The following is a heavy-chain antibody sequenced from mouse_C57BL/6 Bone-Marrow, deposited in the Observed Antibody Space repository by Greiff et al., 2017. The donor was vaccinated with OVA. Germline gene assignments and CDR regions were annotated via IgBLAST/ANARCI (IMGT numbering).Heavy chain of an antibody. CDR2: IYPGDGDT. CDR3: AREEFYYYGSSLYAMDY. Sequence: QLQQSGPELVKPGASVKISCKASGYAFSSSWMNWVKQRPGKGLEWIGRIYPGDGDTNYNGKFKGKATLTADKSSSTAYMQLSSLTSEDSAVYFCAREEFYYYGSSLYAMDYWGQGTSVTVSS. CDR1: GYAFSSSW. J-gene: IGHJ4*01. D-gene: IGHD1-1*01. V-gene: IGHV1-82*01.